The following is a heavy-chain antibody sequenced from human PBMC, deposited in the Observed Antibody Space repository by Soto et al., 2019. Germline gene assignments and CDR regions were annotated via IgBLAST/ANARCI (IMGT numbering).Heavy chain of an antibody. D-gene: IGHD3-22*01. J-gene: IGHJ4*02. CDR3: ARDYDSSGYPRYYFDY. CDR2: ISGSGGST. CDR1: GFTFSGYD. Sequence: GSLRLSCAASGFTFSGYDMSWVRQAPGKGLEWVSGISGSGGSTNYAESVKGRFTISRDNSKNTLSLQMNSLRAEDTAVYYCARDYDSSGYPRYYFDYWGQGTLVTVSS. V-gene: IGHV3-23*01.